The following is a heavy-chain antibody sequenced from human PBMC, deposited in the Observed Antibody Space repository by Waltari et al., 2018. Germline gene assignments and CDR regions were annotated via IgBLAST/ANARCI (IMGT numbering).Heavy chain of an antibody. CDR3: ARDAFRFLDF. D-gene: IGHD3-3*01. Sequence: QVHLVQSGTEVKQPGASVKVSCKASGYRFTSYGITWVRQAPGQGLEWMGWINTYDGNINYGQELQGRLTMTTDTITTTAYMELRGLRADDTALYFCARDAFRFLDFWGQGTLVTVSS. J-gene: IGHJ4*02. V-gene: IGHV1-18*01. CDR1: GYRFTSYG. CDR2: INTYDGNI.